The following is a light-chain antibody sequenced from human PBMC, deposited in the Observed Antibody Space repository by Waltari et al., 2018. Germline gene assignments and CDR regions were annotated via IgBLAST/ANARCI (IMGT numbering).Light chain of an antibody. CDR2: GAS. J-gene: IGKJ4*01. V-gene: IGKV3-20*01. CDR1: QTVRTTY. CDR3: QQYDISPLT. Sequence: EIVLTQSPGTLSLSPGERATLSCRASQTVRTTYLAWYQQKPGQAPTRLIYGASSSATGIPDRVSGSGSRTDFSLTISSLEPEDFAVYYCQQYDISPLTFGGGTKVEIK.